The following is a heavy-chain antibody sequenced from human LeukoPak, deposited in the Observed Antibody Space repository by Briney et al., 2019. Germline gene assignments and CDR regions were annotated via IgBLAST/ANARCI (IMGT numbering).Heavy chain of an antibody. Sequence: PGRSLRLSCAASGFTFSSYGMHWVRQAPGKGLEWVAVISYDGSNKYYADSVKGRFTISRDNSKNTLYLQMNSLRAEDTAVYYCARGRGYSYGYPFDYWGQGTLVTVSS. J-gene: IGHJ4*02. CDR2: ISYDGSNK. D-gene: IGHD5-18*01. V-gene: IGHV3-30*03. CDR1: GFTFSSYG. CDR3: ARGRGYSYGYPFDY.